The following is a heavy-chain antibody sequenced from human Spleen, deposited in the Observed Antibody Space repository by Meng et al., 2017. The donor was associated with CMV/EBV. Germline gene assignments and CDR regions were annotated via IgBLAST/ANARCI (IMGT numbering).Heavy chain of an antibody. J-gene: IGHJ3*02. Sequence: GESLKISCAASGFTFSSYSMNWVRQAPGKGLEWVSSISSSSSYIYYADSVKGRFTISRDNAKNTLYLQMNSLRAEDTAVYYCARGGYGDYVEHDAFDIWGQGTMVTVSS. D-gene: IGHD4-17*01. CDR3: ARGGYGDYVEHDAFDI. V-gene: IGHV3-21*01. CDR1: GFTFSSYS. CDR2: ISSSSSYI.